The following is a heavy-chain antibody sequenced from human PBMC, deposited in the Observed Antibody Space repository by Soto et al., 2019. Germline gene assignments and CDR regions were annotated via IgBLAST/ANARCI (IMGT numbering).Heavy chain of an antibody. J-gene: IGHJ4*02. CDR3: ARGPRYSYGSFDY. D-gene: IGHD5-18*01. CDR1: GGSFSGYY. CDR2: INHSGST. V-gene: IGHV4-34*01. Sequence: WETLSLTCAVYGGSFSGYYWSWIRQPPGKGLEWLGEINHSGSTNSRTSLKRRVTISADTSQSQCSLKLSSVTAADPAVYHCARGPRYSYGSFDYWGQGTRVTVST.